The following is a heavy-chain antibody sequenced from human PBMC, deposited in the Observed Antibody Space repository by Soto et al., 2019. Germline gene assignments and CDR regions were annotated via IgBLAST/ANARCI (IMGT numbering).Heavy chain of an antibody. Sequence: QVQLQQWGAGLLKPSETLSLTCAVYGGSFSGYYWSWIRQPPGKGLEWIGEINHSGTTNYNPSLKSRVTLSEDTSKNQFSLKLSSVTAADTAVYYCARGIPYFYYMDVWGKGTTVTVSS. J-gene: IGHJ6*03. CDR2: INHSGTT. V-gene: IGHV4-34*01. CDR3: ARGIPYFYYMDV. CDR1: GGSFSGYY.